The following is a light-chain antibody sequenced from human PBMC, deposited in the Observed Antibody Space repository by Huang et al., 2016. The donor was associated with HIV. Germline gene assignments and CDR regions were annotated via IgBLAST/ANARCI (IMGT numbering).Light chain of an antibody. CDR3: QKSYSPPV. V-gene: IGKV1-39*01. J-gene: IGKJ5*01. CDR1: QSISTY. Sequence: DIQMTQSPSSLSASVGDRVTITCRASQSISTYVNWYQQKPGKAPRLLIYAASSLQSGVPSRFSGSGSGTDFTLTINSLQAEDFATYYCQKSYSPPVFGQGTRLEIK. CDR2: AAS.